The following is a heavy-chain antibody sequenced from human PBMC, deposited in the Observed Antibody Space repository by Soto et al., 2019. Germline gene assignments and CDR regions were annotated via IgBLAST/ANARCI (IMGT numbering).Heavy chain of an antibody. CDR1: GYTFSNYG. V-gene: IGHV1-18*01. CDR2: ISLYSDGT. Sequence: QVQLVQSGGEVKRPGASVKVSCKTSGYTFSNYGITWVRQAPGQPLEWLGWISLYSDGTNYAQKFQGRVSMTTDTSTTTAYMELRSLRSADTAVYYCARVVPGAEAWCGPWGQGHMVTVSS. J-gene: IGHJ5*02. D-gene: IGHD2-2*01. CDR3: ARVVPGAEAWCGP.